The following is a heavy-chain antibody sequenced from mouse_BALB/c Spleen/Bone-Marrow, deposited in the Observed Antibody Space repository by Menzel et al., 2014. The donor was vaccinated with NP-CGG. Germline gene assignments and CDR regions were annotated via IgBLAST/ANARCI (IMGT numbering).Heavy chain of an antibody. D-gene: IGHD1-1*01. CDR2: IDPANGNT. J-gene: IGHJ2*01. Sequence: VTLKECGAELVRPGASVKLSCTASGFNIKDTYMHWVKQRPEQGLEWIGGIDPANGNTKYDPKFQGKAAITADTSSNTAYLQLSSLTSEDTAVYYCVSYYYGNYFDSWGQGTTLTVSS. CDR3: VSYYYGNYFDS. CDR1: GFNIKDTY. V-gene: IGHV14-3*02.